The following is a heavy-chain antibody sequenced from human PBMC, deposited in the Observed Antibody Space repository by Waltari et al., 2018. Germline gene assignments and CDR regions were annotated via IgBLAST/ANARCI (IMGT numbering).Heavy chain of an antibody. CDR2: LRHGCGLT. D-gene: IGHD3-3*01. CDR1: AFPLSTSA. CDR3: ARDRFERVVKGILDY. V-gene: IGHV3-23*04. Sequence: DVPLVESGGGLVQPGGSLRLPCVAPAFPLSTSALSWVRPAPGKGLAWVSGLRHGCGLTYYADSVKGRFTVSRDNPKNTLFLKMNSLRAEDTAIYYCARDRFERVVKGILDYWGQGALVTVSS. J-gene: IGHJ4*02.